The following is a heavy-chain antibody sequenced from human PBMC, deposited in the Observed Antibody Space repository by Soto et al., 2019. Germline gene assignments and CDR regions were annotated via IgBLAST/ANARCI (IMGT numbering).Heavy chain of an antibody. CDR2: ISSSGSTI. Sequence: GSLRLSCAASGFTFSDYYMSWIRQAPGKGLEWVSYISSSGSTIYYADSVKGRFTISRDNAKNSLYLQMNSLRAEDTAVYYCAREGCSGGSCYAPHYYYYMDVWGKGTTVTVSS. V-gene: IGHV3-11*01. J-gene: IGHJ6*03. CDR1: GFTFSDYY. CDR3: AREGCSGGSCYAPHYYYYMDV. D-gene: IGHD2-15*01.